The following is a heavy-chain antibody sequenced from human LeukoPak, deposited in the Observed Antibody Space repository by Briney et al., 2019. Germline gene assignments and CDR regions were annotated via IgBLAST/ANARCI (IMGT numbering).Heavy chain of an antibody. Sequence: ASVKVSCKASGYTFTSYGISWVRQAPGQGLEWMGWISAYNGNTNYAQKLQGRVTMTTDTSTSTACMELRSLRSDDTAVYYCARGPVGIAAAGTVWFDPWGQGTLVTVSS. CDR1: GYTFTSYG. CDR2: ISAYNGNT. CDR3: ARGPVGIAAAGTVWFDP. J-gene: IGHJ5*02. V-gene: IGHV1-18*01. D-gene: IGHD6-13*01.